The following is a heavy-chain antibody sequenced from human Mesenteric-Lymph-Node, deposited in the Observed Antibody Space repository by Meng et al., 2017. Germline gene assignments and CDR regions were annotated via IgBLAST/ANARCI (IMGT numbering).Heavy chain of an antibody. CDR2: IKSKTDGGTT. Sequence: GESLKISCAASEFTLTNAWMSWVRQAPGKGLEWVGRIKSKTDGGTTDYAAPVKGRFTISRDESKNTLYLQMNSLRAEDTGVYYCASGHFEYWGQGTLVTVSS. V-gene: IGHV3-15*01. J-gene: IGHJ4*02. CDR1: EFTLTNAW. D-gene: IGHD6-25*01. CDR3: ASGHFEY.